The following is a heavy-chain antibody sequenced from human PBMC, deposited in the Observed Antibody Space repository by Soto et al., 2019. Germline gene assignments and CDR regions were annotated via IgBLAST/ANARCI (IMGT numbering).Heavy chain of an antibody. CDR1: GFTFSSYG. CDR3: ARDSGYYDSSGYYYVDYFDY. V-gene: IGHV3-33*01. CDR2: IWYDGSNK. D-gene: IGHD3-22*01. J-gene: IGHJ4*02. Sequence: GGSLRLSCAASGFTFSSYGMHWARQAPGKGLEWVAVIWYDGSNKYYADSVKGRFTISRDNSKNTLYLRMNSLRAEDTAVYYCARDSGYYDSSGYYYVDYFDYWGQGTLVTVSS.